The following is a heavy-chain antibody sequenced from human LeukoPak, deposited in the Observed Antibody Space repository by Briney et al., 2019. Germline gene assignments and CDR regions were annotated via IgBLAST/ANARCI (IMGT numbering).Heavy chain of an antibody. J-gene: IGHJ3*02. CDR1: GFTFDDYG. D-gene: IGHD1-7*01. CDR3: ARAGLAGTRAFDI. CDR2: INWNGGTT. Sequence: GGSLRLSCAASGFTFDDYGMNWVRQAPGKGLEWVSGINWNGGTTIYADSVKGRFTISRDNAKNSLYLQMNSLRAEDTALYYCARAGLAGTRAFDIWGQGTMVTVSS. V-gene: IGHV3-20*04.